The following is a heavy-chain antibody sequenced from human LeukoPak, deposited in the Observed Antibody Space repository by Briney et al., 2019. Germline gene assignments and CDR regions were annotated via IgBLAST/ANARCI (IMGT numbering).Heavy chain of an antibody. D-gene: IGHD3-3*01. Sequence: GESLKISCKGSGYSFTSYWIGWVRQMPGKSLEWMGIIYPGDSDTRYSPSFQGQVTISADKSISTAYMELSRLRSDDTAVYYCARWGGVRLLHRGSSFRYWGQGTLVTVSS. CDR1: GYSFTSYW. CDR3: ARWGGVRLLHRGSSFRY. CDR2: IYPGDSDT. V-gene: IGHV5-51*01. J-gene: IGHJ4*02.